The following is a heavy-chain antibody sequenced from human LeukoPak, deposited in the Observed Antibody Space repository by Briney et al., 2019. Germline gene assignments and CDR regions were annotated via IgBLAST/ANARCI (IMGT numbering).Heavy chain of an antibody. CDR1: GGSVSSGFDY. CDR3: AREGECSGSSCYSYGWFDP. D-gene: IGHD2-15*01. Sequence: SETLSLTCNVSGGSVSSGFDYWSWIRQPPGKGLVWLGNIYHSGTINYNPSLKRRVSISVDTSKNQFSLNLSSVTAADTAVYYCAREGECSGSSCYSYGWFDPWGQGTLVIVS. J-gene: IGHJ5*02. V-gene: IGHV4-61*01. CDR2: IYHSGTI.